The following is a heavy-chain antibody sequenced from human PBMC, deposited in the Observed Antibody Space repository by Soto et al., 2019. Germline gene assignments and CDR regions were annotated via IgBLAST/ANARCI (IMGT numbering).Heavy chain of an antibody. Sequence: ASETLSLTCAVYGGSFSGYYWSWIRQPPGKGLEWIGEINHSGSTNYNPSLKSRVTISVDTSKNQFSLKLSSVTAADTAVYYCARGRAAVTTGFDYWGQGTLVTVSS. CDR3: ARGRAAVTTGFDY. J-gene: IGHJ4*02. V-gene: IGHV4-34*01. CDR1: GGSFSGYY. CDR2: INHSGST. D-gene: IGHD4-17*01.